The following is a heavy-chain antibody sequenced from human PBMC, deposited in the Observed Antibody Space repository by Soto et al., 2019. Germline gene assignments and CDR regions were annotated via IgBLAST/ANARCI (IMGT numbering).Heavy chain of an antibody. Sequence: ASVKVSCKASGYTFTSYGISWVRQAPGQGLEWMGWISAYNGNTNYAQKLQGRVTMTTDTSTSTAYMELRSLRSDDTAVYYCARCSEYYDFGSGYLQNDYYMDVWGKGTTVTVAS. CDR2: ISAYNGNT. CDR1: GYTFTSYG. CDR3: ARCSEYYDFGSGYLQNDYYMDV. D-gene: IGHD3-3*01. J-gene: IGHJ6*03. V-gene: IGHV1-18*01.